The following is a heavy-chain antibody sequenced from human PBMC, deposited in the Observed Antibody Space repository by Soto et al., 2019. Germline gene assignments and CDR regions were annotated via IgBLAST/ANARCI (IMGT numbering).Heavy chain of an antibody. J-gene: IGHJ5*02. CDR1: GFTVSSNY. CDR3: AREVGHGWFDP. V-gene: IGHV3-53*04. Sequence: EVQLVESGGGLVQPGGSLRLSCAASGFTVSSNYMSWVRQAPGKGLEWVSVIYSGGSTYYADSVKGRFTISRHNSKNTLYLQMNSLGAEDTAVGYCAREVGHGWFDPWGQGTLVTVSS. CDR2: IYSGGST.